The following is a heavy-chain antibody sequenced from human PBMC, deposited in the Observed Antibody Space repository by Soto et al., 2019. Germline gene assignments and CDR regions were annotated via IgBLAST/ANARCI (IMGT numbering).Heavy chain of an antibody. D-gene: IGHD3-3*01. V-gene: IGHV3-73*01. J-gene: IGHJ6*02. Sequence: GGSLRLSCAASGFTFSGSAMHWVRQASGKGLEWVGRIRSKANSYATAYAASVKGRFTISRDDSKNTAYLQMNSLKTEDTAVYYCTRQKGNYDFWSGKTYYYYGMDVWGQGTTVTVSS. CDR3: TRQKGNYDFWSGKTYYYYGMDV. CDR1: GFTFSGSA. CDR2: IRSKANSYAT.